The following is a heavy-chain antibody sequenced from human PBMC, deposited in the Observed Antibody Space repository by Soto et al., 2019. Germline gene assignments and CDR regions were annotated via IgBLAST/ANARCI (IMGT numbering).Heavy chain of an antibody. D-gene: IGHD3-22*01. CDR3: ARVLGPSTMIVVVPGGDAFDI. CDR1: GYTFTSYG. Sequence: GASVKVSCKASGYTFTSYGISWVRQAPGQGLEWMGWISAYNGNTNYAQKLRGRVTMTTDTSTSKAYMELRRLRSDDTAVYYCARVLGPSTMIVVVPGGDAFDIWGQGTMVTVSS. V-gene: IGHV1-18*04. CDR2: ISAYNGNT. J-gene: IGHJ3*02.